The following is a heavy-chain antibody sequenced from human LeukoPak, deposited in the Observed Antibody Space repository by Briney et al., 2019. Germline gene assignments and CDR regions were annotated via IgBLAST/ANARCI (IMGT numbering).Heavy chain of an antibody. V-gene: IGHV5-51*01. Sequence: GESPKISCKGSGYSFTSYWIGWVRQMPGKGLEWMGIIYPADSDTRYSPSFQGQVTISADKSIGTAYLQWSSLKASDTAMYYCARRGYCSGGDCFSNVFDIWGQGTVVTVPS. D-gene: IGHD2-15*01. CDR2: IYPADSDT. J-gene: IGHJ3*02. CDR1: GYSFTSYW. CDR3: ARRGYCSGGDCFSNVFDI.